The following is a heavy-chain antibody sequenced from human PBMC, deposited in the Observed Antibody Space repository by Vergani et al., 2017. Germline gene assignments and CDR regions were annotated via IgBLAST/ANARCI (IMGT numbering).Heavy chain of an antibody. CDR3: ASDLRGGKYYDFQANYYYYMDV. Sequence: QVQLVESGGGVVQPGRSLRLSCAASGFRFSSYGMNWVRQAPGKGLEWVAFIGYDGRIKYNVDSVKGRFTISRDTSKKTLSLQMRSLRADDTAVYYCASDLRGGKYYDFQANYYYYMDVWGKGTTVTVSS. CDR2: IGYDGRIK. D-gene: IGHD3-3*01. CDR1: GFRFSSYG. J-gene: IGHJ6*03. V-gene: IGHV3-30*03.